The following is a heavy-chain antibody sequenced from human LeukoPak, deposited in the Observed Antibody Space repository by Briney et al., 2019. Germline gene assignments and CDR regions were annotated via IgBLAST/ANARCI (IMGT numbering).Heavy chain of an antibody. Sequence: ASVKVSCKASGYTFTGYYMHWVRQAPGQGLEWMGWINPNSGGTNYAQKFQGRVTMTRDTSISTAYMELSRLRSDDTAVYYCARGGYYYGSGSYYMGPSYYYGMDVWGQGTMVTVSS. J-gene: IGHJ6*02. D-gene: IGHD3-10*01. CDR1: GYTFTGYY. CDR2: INPNSGGT. CDR3: ARGGYYYGSGSYYMGPSYYYGMDV. V-gene: IGHV1-2*02.